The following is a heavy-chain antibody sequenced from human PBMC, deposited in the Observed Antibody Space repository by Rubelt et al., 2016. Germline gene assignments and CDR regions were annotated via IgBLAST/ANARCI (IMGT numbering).Heavy chain of an antibody. CDR1: GYTFTSYG. D-gene: IGHD3-16*02. V-gene: IGHV1-18*01. CDR3: ARNLIMITFGGVIVPPDY. J-gene: IGHJ4*02. Sequence: QVQLVQSGAEVKKPGASVKVSCKASGYTFTSYGISWVRQSPGQGLEWLGWISAYNGNPNYEQKLQGRGTMTTDTSTSTAYMELRSLRSDDTAVYYCARNLIMITFGGVIVPPDYWGQGTLVTVSS. CDR2: ISAYNGNP.